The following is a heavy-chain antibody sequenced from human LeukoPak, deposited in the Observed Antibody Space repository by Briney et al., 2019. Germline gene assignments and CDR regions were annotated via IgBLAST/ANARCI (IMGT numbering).Heavy chain of an antibody. V-gene: IGHV1-2*02. CDR3: ARVNFDWLLSDFDY. Sequence: SVKVSCKASGYTFTGYYIHWVRPAPGQGLEWMGWISPNTGGTNYAQKFQGRVTMTRDTSVSTAYMELSRLGSDDTAVYYCARVNFDWLLSDFDYWGQGTLVTVSS. CDR1: GYTFTGYY. J-gene: IGHJ4*02. CDR2: ISPNTGGT. D-gene: IGHD3-9*01.